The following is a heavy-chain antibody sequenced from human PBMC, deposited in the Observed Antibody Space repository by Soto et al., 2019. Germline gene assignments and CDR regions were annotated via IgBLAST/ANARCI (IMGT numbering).Heavy chain of an antibody. J-gene: IGHJ4*02. Sequence: ASVKVSCKASGYTFTSYYMHWVRQAPGQGLEWMGIINPSGGSTSYAQKFQGRVTMTRDTSTSTVYMELSSLRSEDTAVYYCAREGIAALHGANGLGIWGQGTLVTVSS. V-gene: IGHV1-46*03. CDR2: INPSGGST. CDR1: GYTFTSYY. D-gene: IGHD6-13*01. CDR3: AREGIAALHGANGLGI.